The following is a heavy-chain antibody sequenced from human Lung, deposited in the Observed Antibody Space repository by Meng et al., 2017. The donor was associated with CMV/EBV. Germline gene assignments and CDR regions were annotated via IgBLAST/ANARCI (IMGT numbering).Heavy chain of an antibody. V-gene: IGHV5-51*01. CDR1: GFSFTGYW. Sequence: GESLKISCQGSGFSFTGYWIGWVRQKSGKGLEWMGIIYPGDSDTRYSPSFRGQVTISADKSISTAYLQWSSLKASDTAMYYCARFTWIQGDDYYYAMDVWGQGXTVTVSS. D-gene: IGHD5-18*01. CDR3: ARFTWIQGDDYYYAMDV. J-gene: IGHJ6*02. CDR2: IYPGDSDT.